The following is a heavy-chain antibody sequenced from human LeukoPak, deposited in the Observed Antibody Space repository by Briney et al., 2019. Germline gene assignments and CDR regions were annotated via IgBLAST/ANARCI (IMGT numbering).Heavy chain of an antibody. J-gene: IGHJ6*03. CDR2: ISGSGGST. CDR3: YYDSSGFYYYYMDV. D-gene: IGHD3-22*01. V-gene: IGHV3-23*01. Sequence: GGSLRLSGTVSGFTVSSNSMSWVRQAPGKGLEWVSAISGSGGSTYYADSVKGRFTISRDSSKNTLYLQMNSLRAEDTAVYYCYYDSSGFYYYYMDVWGKGTTVTVSS. CDR1: GFTVSSNS.